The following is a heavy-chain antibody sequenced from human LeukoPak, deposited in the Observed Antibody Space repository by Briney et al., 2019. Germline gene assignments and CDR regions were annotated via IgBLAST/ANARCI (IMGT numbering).Heavy chain of an antibody. CDR3: ARDADISTEVVVITSFDS. V-gene: IGHV3-23*01. J-gene: IGHJ4*02. CDR1: RFTFSTYG. CDR2: ISGSGNRT. Sequence: GGSLRLSCAASRFTFSTYGMHWVRPTPGKGLEWVSAISGSGNRTYHADSVKGRFTISRDNSKNMLYLQMNSLRDEDTVLYYCARDADISTEVVVITSFDSWGQGTLVTVSS. D-gene: IGHD3-22*01.